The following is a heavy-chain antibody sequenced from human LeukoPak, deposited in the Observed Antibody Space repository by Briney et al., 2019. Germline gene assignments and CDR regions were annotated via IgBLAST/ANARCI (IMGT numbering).Heavy chain of an antibody. J-gene: IGHJ4*02. CDR2: IVVSSGNT. CDR1: GFTFTSSA. CDR3: AAWNVDTAMDPGDY. D-gene: IGHD5-18*01. V-gene: IGHV1-58*02. Sequence: ASVKVSCKASGFTFTSSAMQWVRQARGQRLEWIGWIVVSSGNTNYAQKFQERVTITRDMSTSTAYMELSSLRSEDTAVYYCAAWNVDTAMDPGDYWGQGTLVTVSS.